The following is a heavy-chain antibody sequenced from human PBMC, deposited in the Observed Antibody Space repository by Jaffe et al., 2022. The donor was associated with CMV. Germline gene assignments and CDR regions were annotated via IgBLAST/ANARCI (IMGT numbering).Heavy chain of an antibody. CDR2: IYSGGST. CDR1: GFTVSGKY. Sequence: EVQLVESGGGLVQPGGSLRLSCAASGFTVSGKYMTWVRQAPGKGLEWVSVIYSGGSTYYADSVKGRFTISRDNSKNTLYLQMNSLRAEDTAMYYCAREGYYDSTGYYDYWGQGTLVTVSS. D-gene: IGHD3-22*01. V-gene: IGHV3-66*01. J-gene: IGHJ4*02. CDR3: AREGYYDSTGYYDY.